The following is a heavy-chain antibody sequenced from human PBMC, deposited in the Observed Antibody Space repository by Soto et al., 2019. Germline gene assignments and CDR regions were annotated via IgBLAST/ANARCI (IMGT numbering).Heavy chain of an antibody. V-gene: IGHV1-69*12. CDR2: IIPICGTA. D-gene: IGHD2-15*01. CDR1: GGTFSSYA. Sequence: QVQLVQSGAEVKKPGSSVKVSCKASGGTFSSYAISWVRQAPGQGLEWMGGIIPICGTANHAQKFQGRVTITADESTNTANMELSSLRCEDTAVYYCAIQGCSGGSCFPPYYYYGMDVWGQGTTVIVSS. CDR3: AIQGCSGGSCFPPYYYYGMDV. J-gene: IGHJ6*02.